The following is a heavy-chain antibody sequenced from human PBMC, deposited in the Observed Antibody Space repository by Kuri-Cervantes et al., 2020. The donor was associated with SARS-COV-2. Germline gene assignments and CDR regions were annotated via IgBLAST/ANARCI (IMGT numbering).Heavy chain of an antibody. CDR1: GYTFTGYY. CDR3: ATAAGEDHPNWFDP. CDR2: FDPEDGET. Sequence: ASVKVSCKASGYTFTGYYMHWVRQAPGKGLEWMGGFDPEDGETIYAQKFQGRVTMTEDTSTDTAYMELSSLRSEDTAVYYCATAAGEDHPNWFDPWGQGTLVTVSS. J-gene: IGHJ5*02. V-gene: IGHV1-24*01. D-gene: IGHD3-16*01.